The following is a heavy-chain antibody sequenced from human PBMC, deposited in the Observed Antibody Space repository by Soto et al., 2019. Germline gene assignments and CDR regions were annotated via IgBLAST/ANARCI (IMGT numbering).Heavy chain of an antibody. J-gene: IGHJ4*02. Sequence: GASVKVSCKASGYTFTSYGISWVRQAPGQGLEWMGIINPSGGSTSYAQKFQGRVTMTRDTSTSTVYMELSSLRSEDTAVYYCARDFREWLVSGPLYYFDYWGQGTLVTVSS. D-gene: IGHD6-19*01. V-gene: IGHV1-46*01. CDR1: GYTFTSYG. CDR3: ARDFREWLVSGPLYYFDY. CDR2: INPSGGST.